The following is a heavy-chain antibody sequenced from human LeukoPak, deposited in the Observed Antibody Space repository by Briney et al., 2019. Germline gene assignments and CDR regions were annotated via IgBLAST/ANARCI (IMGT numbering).Heavy chain of an antibody. CDR1: GGSISISNSNW. J-gene: IGHJ2*01. Sequence: SETLSLTCAVSGGSISISNSNWWSWVRQPPGKGLEWIGEIFHSGSTNYNPSLKSRVTISVDKSKNQFSLKLSSLTAADTAVYYCARDLHGGNSFTSDWYFDLWGRGTLVTVSS. V-gene: IGHV4-4*02. CDR3: ARDLHGGNSFTSDWYFDL. CDR2: IFHSGST. D-gene: IGHD4-23*01.